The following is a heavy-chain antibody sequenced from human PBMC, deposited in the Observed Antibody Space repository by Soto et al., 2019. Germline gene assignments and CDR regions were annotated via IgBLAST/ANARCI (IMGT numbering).Heavy chain of an antibody. D-gene: IGHD3-3*01. CDR1: GYTFTSYA. J-gene: IGHJ3*02. V-gene: IGHV1-3*01. CDR3: ARDYRDFWSGYRDAFDI. CDR2: INAGNGNT. Sequence: ASVKVSCKASGYTFTSYAMHWVRQAPGQRLEWMGWINAGNGNTKYSQKFQGRVTITRDTSASTAYMELSSLRSEDTAVYYCARDYRDFWSGYRDAFDIWGQGTMVTVSS.